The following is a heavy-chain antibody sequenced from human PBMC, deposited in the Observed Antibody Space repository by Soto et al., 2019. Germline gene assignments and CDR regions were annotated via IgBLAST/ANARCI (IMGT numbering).Heavy chain of an antibody. CDR1: GFTFSAYC. D-gene: IGHD3-9*01. CDR3: VKEEYYDILTGSRGDAFDI. V-gene: IGHV3-30*18. Sequence: GGALKLSCAAPGFTFSAYCIHWVRPAPAQGVGWVAVISHDGRNKYYADSVKGRFAVSRDNSKKTLYLQMNSLRAEDTAVYYCVKEEYYDILTGSRGDAFDIWGQGTMVTVSS. J-gene: IGHJ3*02. CDR2: ISHDGRNK.